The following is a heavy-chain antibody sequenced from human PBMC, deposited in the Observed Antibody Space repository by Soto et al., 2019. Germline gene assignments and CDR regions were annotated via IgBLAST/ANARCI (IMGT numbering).Heavy chain of an antibody. D-gene: IGHD5-18*01. Sequence: GGSLRLSCAVSGFTFSDYYMSWIRQAPGKGLEWVSYISSRGSSIYYADSVKGRFTISRDNSKNTLYLQMNSLRAEDTAVYYCAKDRYSYAAGLDYWGQGTLVTVSS. CDR2: ISSRGSSI. CDR1: GFTFSDYY. J-gene: IGHJ4*02. V-gene: IGHV3-11*04. CDR3: AKDRYSYAAGLDY.